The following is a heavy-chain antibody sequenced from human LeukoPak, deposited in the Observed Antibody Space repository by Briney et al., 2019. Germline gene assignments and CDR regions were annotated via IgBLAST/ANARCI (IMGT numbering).Heavy chain of an antibody. CDR1: GGSFSGYY. CDR2: ISHNGKS. CDR3: VLGRWEPTGSY. D-gene: IGHD1-26*01. J-gene: IGHJ4*02. Sequence: PSETLSLTCAVYGGSFSGYYRTWLRQSPGKGLEWIGEISHNGKSNYNPSLKSRVTISVDTSRNQFSLRLTSVTAADTGVYYCVLGRWEPTGSYWGQGTLVTISS. V-gene: IGHV4-34*01.